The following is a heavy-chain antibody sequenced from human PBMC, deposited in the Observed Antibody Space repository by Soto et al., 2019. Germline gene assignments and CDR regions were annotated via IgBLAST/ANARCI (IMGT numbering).Heavy chain of an antibody. Sequence: ASVKVSCKASGYMFTGYYMHWVRQAPGQGLEWMGWINPDSGGTNYDQKFRGRVTMTRDTSISTAYMALSSLRYDNTAVYYCARKVATFNLDHWGQGTLVSVS. V-gene: IGHV1-2*02. J-gene: IGHJ4*02. CDR2: INPDSGGT. CDR1: GYMFTGYY. CDR3: ARKVATFNLDH. D-gene: IGHD5-12*01.